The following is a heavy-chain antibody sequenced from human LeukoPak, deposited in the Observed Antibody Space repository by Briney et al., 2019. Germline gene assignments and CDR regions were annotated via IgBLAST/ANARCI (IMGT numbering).Heavy chain of an antibody. CDR2: IYRSGST. CDR3: ARAYGGNSHYFEY. CDR1: GYSISSGYY. V-gene: IGHV4-38-2*02. J-gene: IGHJ4*02. D-gene: IGHD4-23*01. Sequence: SETLSLTCTVSGYSISSGYYWGWIRQPPGKGLEWIGSIYRSGSTYYNPSLKSRVTISLDMSKNQFSLKLSSVTAADTAVYYRARAYGGNSHYFEYWGQGTLVTVSS.